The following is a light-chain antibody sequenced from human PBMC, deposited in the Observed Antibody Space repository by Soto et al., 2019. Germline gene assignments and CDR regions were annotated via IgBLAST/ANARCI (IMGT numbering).Light chain of an antibody. J-gene: IGLJ2*01. CDR2: DVS. CDR3: SSYTSSYTLV. V-gene: IGLV2-14*01. CDR1: SSDVGGYNY. Sequence: QSALTQPASVSGSPGQSITISCTGTSSDVGGYNYVSWYQQHPGKSPKLMIYDVSNRPSGVSNRYSSSKSGNTASLTISGLQDEDEADYYCSSYTSSYTLVFGGVTKLTVL.